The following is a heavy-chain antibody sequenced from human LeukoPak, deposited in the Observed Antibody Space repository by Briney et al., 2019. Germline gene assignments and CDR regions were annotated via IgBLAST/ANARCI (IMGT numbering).Heavy chain of an antibody. Sequence: SETLSLTCAVYGGSFSGYYWSWIRQPPGKGQEWIGGINHSGSTNYNPSLKSRVTISVDTSKNQFSLKLSSVTAADTAVYYCARGVLMVYAIPNYFDYWGQGTLVTVSS. CDR2: INHSGST. V-gene: IGHV4-34*01. CDR1: GGSFSGYY. J-gene: IGHJ4*02. D-gene: IGHD2-8*01. CDR3: ARGVLMVYAIPNYFDY.